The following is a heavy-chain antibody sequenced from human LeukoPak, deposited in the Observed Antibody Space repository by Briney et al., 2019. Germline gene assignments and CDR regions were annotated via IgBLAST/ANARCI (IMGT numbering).Heavy chain of an antibody. CDR1: GYTLTELS. CDR3: ATAPADRYSSDWYSY. J-gene: IGHJ4*02. V-gene: IGHV1-24*01. CDR2: FDPEDGET. Sequence: VASVKVSCKVSGYTLTELSMHWVRQAPGKGLEWMGGFDPEDGETIYAQKFQGRVTMTEDTSTDTAYMELSSLRSEDTAVYYCATAPADRYSSDWYSYWGQGTLVTVSS. D-gene: IGHD6-19*01.